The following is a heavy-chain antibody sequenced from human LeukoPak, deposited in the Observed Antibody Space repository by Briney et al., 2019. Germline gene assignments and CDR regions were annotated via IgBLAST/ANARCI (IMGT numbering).Heavy chain of an antibody. Sequence: TLSLTCTVSGGSISSGSYYWSWIRQPAGKGLEWIGRIYTSGSTNYNPSLKSRVTISVDTSKNQFSLKLSSVTAADTAVYYYAREGQVFWSGYYPDYYYYYMDVWGKGTTVTVSS. V-gene: IGHV4-61*02. D-gene: IGHD3-3*01. J-gene: IGHJ6*03. CDR2: IYTSGST. CDR3: AREGQVFWSGYYPDYYYYYMDV. CDR1: GGSISSGSYY.